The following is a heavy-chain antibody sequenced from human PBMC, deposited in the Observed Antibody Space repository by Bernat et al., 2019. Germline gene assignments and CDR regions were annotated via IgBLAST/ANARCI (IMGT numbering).Heavy chain of an antibody. J-gene: IGHJ6*03. CDR1: GFSLSTSGMC. CDR2: IDWDDDK. Sequence: QVTLRESGPALVKPTQTLTLTCTFSGFSLSTSGMCVSWIRQPPGKALEWLARIDWDDDKYYSTSLKTRLTIFKDTSKNQVVLTMTNMDPVDTATYYCARGRESTTGYGYYYYMDVWGKGTTVTVSS. V-gene: IGHV2-70*15. D-gene: IGHD5/OR15-5a*01. CDR3: ARGRESTTGYGYYYYMDV.